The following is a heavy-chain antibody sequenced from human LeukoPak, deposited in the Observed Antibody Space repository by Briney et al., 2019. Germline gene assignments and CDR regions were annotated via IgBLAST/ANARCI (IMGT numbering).Heavy chain of an antibody. CDR1: GFSFSSYG. CDR3: AKVLRGVVVPYSHF. CDR2: ISGSGDRT. V-gene: IGHV3-23*01. D-gene: IGHD3-10*01. Sequence: GGSLRLSCAASGFSFSSYGMGWVRQAPGKGLEWVSAISGSGDRTYYADPVKGRFTVSRDTSKNTLFLQMNSLRAEDTAVYYCAKVLRGVVVPYSHFWGQGTLVTLSS. J-gene: IGHJ4*02.